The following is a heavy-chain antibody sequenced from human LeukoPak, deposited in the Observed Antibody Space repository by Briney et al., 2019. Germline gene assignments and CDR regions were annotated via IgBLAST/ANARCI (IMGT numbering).Heavy chain of an antibody. V-gene: IGHV3-48*01. Sequence: HPGGSLRPSCAASGFNFSIYSMTWVRQAPGKGLEGVSYIIGSSSTIYYADSVKGRFTVSRDNAKNSLYLQMNSLRAEDTAVYYCARDQAYDSSSENWFDPWGQGTLVTVSS. CDR3: ARDQAYDSSSENWFDP. D-gene: IGHD6-13*01. CDR1: GFNFSIYS. CDR2: IIGSSSTI. J-gene: IGHJ5*02.